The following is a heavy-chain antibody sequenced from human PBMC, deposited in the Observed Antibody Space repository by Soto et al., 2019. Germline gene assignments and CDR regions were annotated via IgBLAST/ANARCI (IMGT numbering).Heavy chain of an antibody. D-gene: IGHD1-1*01. Sequence: QVQPVQSGAEVKRPGSSVKVSCKASGATFSGSAIHWVRQAPGKGLEWVAFILGDGSHKYYADSERGRFIMSRDNSKSTLYLEMNSLRADDTAVYFCARDVLAATGHNGGGMDVWGQGTTVIVSS. J-gene: IGHJ6*02. V-gene: IGHV3-30-3*01. CDR3: ARDVLAATGHNGGGMDV. CDR2: ILGDGSHK. CDR1: GATFSGSA.